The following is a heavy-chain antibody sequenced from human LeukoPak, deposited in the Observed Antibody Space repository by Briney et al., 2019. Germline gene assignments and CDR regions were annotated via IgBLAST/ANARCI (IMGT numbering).Heavy chain of an antibody. CDR1: GFTFTNAW. D-gene: IGHD3-22*01. J-gene: IGHJ4*02. V-gene: IGHV3-21*01. CDR2: ISSSSSYI. Sequence: GGSLRLSCAASGFTFTNAWMSWVRQAPGKGLEWVSSISSSSSYIYYADSVKGRFTISRDNAKNSLYLQMNSLRAEDTAVYYCARDSADLNYYDSSGYWWGQGTLVTVSS. CDR3: ARDSADLNYYDSSGYW.